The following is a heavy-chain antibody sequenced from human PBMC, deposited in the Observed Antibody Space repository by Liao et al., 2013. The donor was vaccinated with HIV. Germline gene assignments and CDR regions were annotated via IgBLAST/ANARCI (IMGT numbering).Heavy chain of an antibody. D-gene: IGHD2-21*01. V-gene: IGHV4-30-4*08. CDR2: IYYSGTT. J-gene: IGHJ4*02. CDR3: ARSSTRSYCGGDCYPGVLDY. CDR1: GGSISSGDYY. Sequence: QVQLQESGPGLVKPSQTLSLTCTVSGGSISSGDYYWSWIRQPPGKGLEWIGYIYYSGTTYYTPSLKSRLTISLDTSKNHFSLKLSSVTAADSAVYYCARSSTRSYCGGDCYPGVLDYWGQGTLVTVSS.